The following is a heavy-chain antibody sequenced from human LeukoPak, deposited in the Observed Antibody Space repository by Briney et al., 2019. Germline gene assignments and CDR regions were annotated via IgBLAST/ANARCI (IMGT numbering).Heavy chain of an antibody. Sequence: KESGPTLVKPTQTLTLTCTFSGFSLRTRGVGVGWIRQPPGKALEWLSLIYWSDDKRYSPSLKSRLTITKDTSKNQVVLTMTNMDPVDTATYYCAHRRAMSTQNRGAYYFDYWGQGTLVTVSS. CDR2: IYWSDDK. CDR1: GFSLRTRGVG. V-gene: IGHV2-5*01. CDR3: AHRRAMSTQNRGAYYFDY. J-gene: IGHJ4*02. D-gene: IGHD3-10*01.